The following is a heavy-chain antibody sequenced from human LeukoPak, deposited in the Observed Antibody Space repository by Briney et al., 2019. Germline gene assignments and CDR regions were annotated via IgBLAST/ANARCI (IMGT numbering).Heavy chain of an antibody. V-gene: IGHV3-9*03. CDR2: ISWNSGSI. CDR3: AKGRKHVGPELDY. D-gene: IGHD1-14*01. J-gene: IGHJ4*02. CDR1: GFTFDDYA. Sequence: PGGSLRLSCAASGFTFDDYAMHWVRQAPGKGLEWVSGISWNSGSIGYADSVKGRFTISRDNAKNSLYLQMNSLRAEDMALYYCAKGRKHVGPELDYWGQGTLVTVSS.